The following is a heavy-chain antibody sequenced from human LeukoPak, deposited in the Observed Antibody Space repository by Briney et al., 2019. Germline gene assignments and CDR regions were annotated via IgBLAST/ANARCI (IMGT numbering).Heavy chain of an antibody. J-gene: IGHJ4*02. V-gene: IGHV4-34*01. Sequence: SETLSLTCAVYGGSFSGYHWSWIRQPPGKGLEWIGEINHSGGTIYNPSLKTVVAISVDTSKNQFSLRLRSVTAADTALYYCARGSEIAAAGTGFYFDYWGRGTLVTVSS. CDR3: ARGSEIAAAGTGFYFDY. D-gene: IGHD6-13*01. CDR2: INHSGGT. CDR1: GGSFSGYH.